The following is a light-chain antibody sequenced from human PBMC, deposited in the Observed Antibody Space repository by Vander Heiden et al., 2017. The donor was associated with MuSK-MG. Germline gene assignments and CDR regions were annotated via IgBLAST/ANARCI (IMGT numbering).Light chain of an antibody. CDR3: QVWDSSTVV. CDR2: RDS. CDR1: NIGSKN. V-gene: IGLV3-9*01. Sequence: SYELTQPLPVSVALGQTARLTCGGNNIGSKNVHWYRQKPGQALVLVIYRDSNRPSGIPERFSCSNSGNTATLTIRRAQAGDEVDYYCQVWDSSTVVFGGGTKLTVL. J-gene: IGLJ2*01.